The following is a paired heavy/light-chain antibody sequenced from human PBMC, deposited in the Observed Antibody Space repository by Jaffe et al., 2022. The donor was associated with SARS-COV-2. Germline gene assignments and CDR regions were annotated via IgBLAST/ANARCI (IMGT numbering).Heavy chain of an antibody. J-gene: IGHJ4*02. CDR1: GFQNYG. D-gene: IGHD1-26*01. CDR3: AKRHRVESGFDY. CDR2: ISPDGSDR. Sequence: QVQLVESGGGVVQPGRSLRLSCAASGFQNYGMNWVRQAPGKGLEWVAAISPDGSDRHYADSVKGRFTISRDTSKSTVYLQMNSLRHEDTAVYYCAKRHRVESGFDYWGRGTVVTVSS. V-gene: IGHV3-30*18.
Light chain of an antibody. CDR2: EDN. CDR3: FAADSSSADSSGVTGV. J-gene: IGLJ3*02. Sequence: SFELTQPPSVSVSPGQTAWITCSGDGLSEEFAYWYQQRSGQAPVLVIYEDNRRPSGIPERFSGSSSGTVATLTISGAQVEDEADYYCFAADSSSADSSGVTGVFAGGTKLTVL. CDR1: GLSEEF. V-gene: IGLV3-10*01.